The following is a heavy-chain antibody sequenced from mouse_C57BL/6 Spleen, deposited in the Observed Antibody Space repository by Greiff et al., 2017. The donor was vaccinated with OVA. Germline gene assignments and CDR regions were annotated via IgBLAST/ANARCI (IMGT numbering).Heavy chain of an antibody. J-gene: IGHJ1*03. D-gene: IGHD1-1*01. CDR2: IDPSDSYT. CDR1: GYTFTSYW. CDR3: ATGPVGNGGYFDV. Sequence: QVQLKQSGAELVKPGASVKLSCKASGYTFTSYWMQWVKQRPGQGLEWIGEIDPSDSYTNYNQKFKGKATLTVDTSSSTAYMQLSSLTSEDSAVYYCATGPVGNGGYFDVWGTGTTVTVSS. V-gene: IGHV1-50*01.